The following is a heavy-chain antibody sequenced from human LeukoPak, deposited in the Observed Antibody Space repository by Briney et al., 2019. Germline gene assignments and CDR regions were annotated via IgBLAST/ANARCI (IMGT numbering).Heavy chain of an antibody. D-gene: IGHD6-19*01. CDR2: INPNSGGT. Sequence: GGSLRLSCAASGFTFSSYGMHWVRQAPGQGLEWMGRINPNSGGTNYAQKFQGRATMTRDTSISTAYMELSRLRSDDTAVYYCARDLGYSSGWYVLGYWGQGTLVTVSS. CDR1: GFTFSSYG. V-gene: IGHV1-2*06. J-gene: IGHJ4*02. CDR3: ARDLGYSSGWYVLGY.